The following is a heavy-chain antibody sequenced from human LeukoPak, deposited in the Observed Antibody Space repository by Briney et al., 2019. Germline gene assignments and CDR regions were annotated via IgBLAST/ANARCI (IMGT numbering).Heavy chain of an antibody. V-gene: IGHV1-69*05. CDR3: ARELAYCGGDCYSGYLFDY. Sequence: GASVKVSCKASGGTFSGYAISWVRQAPGQGLEWMGGIIPIFGTANYAQKFQGRVTITTDESTSTAYMELSSLRSEDTAVYYCARELAYCGGDCYSGYLFDYWGQGTLVTVSS. CDR1: GGTFSGYA. D-gene: IGHD2-21*02. CDR2: IIPIFGTA. J-gene: IGHJ4*02.